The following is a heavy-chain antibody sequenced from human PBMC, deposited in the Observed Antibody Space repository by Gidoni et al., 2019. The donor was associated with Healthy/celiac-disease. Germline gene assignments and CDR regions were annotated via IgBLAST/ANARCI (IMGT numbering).Heavy chain of an antibody. Sequence: VQPGRSLRLSCAASGFTFSSYGMHWVRQAPGKGLEWVAVISYDGSNKYYADSVKGRFTISRDNSKNTLYLQMNSLRAEDTAVYYCAKSRRPTFEYSSSSCTDYWGQGTLVTVSS. CDR1: GFTFSSYG. CDR3: AKSRRPTFEYSSSSCTDY. CDR2: ISYDGSNK. J-gene: IGHJ4*02. V-gene: IGHV3-30*18. D-gene: IGHD6-6*01.